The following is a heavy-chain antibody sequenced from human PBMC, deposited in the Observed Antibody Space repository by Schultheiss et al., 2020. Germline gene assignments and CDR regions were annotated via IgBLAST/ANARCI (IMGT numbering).Heavy chain of an antibody. CDR1: GFTFSSYA. CDR3: ARSSDRTVSTAMAPADY. J-gene: IGHJ4*02. Sequence: GGSLRLSCAASGFTFSSYAMHWVRQAPGKGLEWVAVISYDGSNKYYADSVKGRFTISRDNSKNTLYLQMNSLRAEDTAVYYCARSSDRTVSTAMAPADYWGQGTLVTVSS. V-gene: IGHV3-30-3*01. CDR2: ISYDGSNK. D-gene: IGHD5-18*01.